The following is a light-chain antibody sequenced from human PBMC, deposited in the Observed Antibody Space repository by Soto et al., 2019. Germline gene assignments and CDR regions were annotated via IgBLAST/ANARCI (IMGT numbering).Light chain of an antibody. Sequence: DIQMTQSPSSLSASVGDRVTITCRASQGISIYLAWYQQKPGKVPKLLIYDASTLQSGVPSRFGGSGSGTDFTLTISGLQPEDVATYYCQKYNGAPLTFGGGTKVEIK. CDR2: DAS. CDR1: QGISIY. V-gene: IGKV1-27*01. J-gene: IGKJ4*01. CDR3: QKYNGAPLT.